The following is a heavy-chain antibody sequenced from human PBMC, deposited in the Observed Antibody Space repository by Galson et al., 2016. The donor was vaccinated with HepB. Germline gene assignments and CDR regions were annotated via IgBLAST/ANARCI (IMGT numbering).Heavy chain of an antibody. V-gene: IGHV3-30*18. J-gene: IGHJ4*02. CDR1: GLTFSRYG. CDR2: ITYDGSNK. Sequence: SLRLSCAVSGLTFSRYGMYWVRQAPAKGLEWVALITYDGSNKYYADSVKGRFTISRDNSKNTLYLQMNSLRAEDTAVYYCAKEGCYYDSSGCCFDYWGQGTLVTVSS. CDR3: AKEGCYYDSSGCCFDY. D-gene: IGHD3-22*01.